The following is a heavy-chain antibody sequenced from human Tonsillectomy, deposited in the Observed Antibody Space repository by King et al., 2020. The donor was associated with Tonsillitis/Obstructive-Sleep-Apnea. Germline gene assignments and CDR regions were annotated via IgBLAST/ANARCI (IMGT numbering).Heavy chain of an antibody. CDR1: GFTFSSYW. J-gene: IGHJ4*02. Sequence: VQLVESGGGLVQPGGSLRLSCAASGFTFSSYWMTWVRQAPGKGLEWVANKNQDGSEEHYVDSVKGRFTISRDNAKNSVYLQMNSLRAEDTSVYYCARDPLRRFDYWGQGTLVTVSS. V-gene: IGHV3-7*04. CDR3: ARDPLRRFDY. D-gene: IGHD5-12*01. CDR2: KNQDGSEE.